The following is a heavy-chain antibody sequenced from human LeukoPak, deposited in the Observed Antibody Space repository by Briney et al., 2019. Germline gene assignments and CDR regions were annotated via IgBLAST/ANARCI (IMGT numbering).Heavy chain of an antibody. J-gene: IGHJ4*02. Sequence: GGSLRLSCAASGFTFSSYSMNWVRQAPGKGLEWVSSISSSSSYIYYADSVKGRFTISRDNAKNSLYLQMNSLRAEDTAVYYCARDWGSSIAAAGTYHDYWGQGTLVTVSS. CDR1: GFTFSSYS. CDR3: ARDWGSSIAAAGTYHDY. V-gene: IGHV3-21*01. CDR2: ISSSSSYI. D-gene: IGHD6-13*01.